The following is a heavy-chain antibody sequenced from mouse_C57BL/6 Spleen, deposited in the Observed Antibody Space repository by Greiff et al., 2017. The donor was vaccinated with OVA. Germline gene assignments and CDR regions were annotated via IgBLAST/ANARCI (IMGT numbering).Heavy chain of an antibody. CDR2: ISDGGSYT. V-gene: IGHV5-4*01. CDR1: GFTFSSYA. D-gene: IGHD2-1*01. Sequence: EVKLMESGGGLVKPGGSLKLSCAASGFTFSSYAMSWVRQTPEKRLEWVATISDGGSYTYYPDNVKGRFTISRDNAKNNLYLQMSHLKSEDTSMYYCARENYGNYGFAYWGQGTLVTVSA. J-gene: IGHJ3*01. CDR3: ARENYGNYGFAY.